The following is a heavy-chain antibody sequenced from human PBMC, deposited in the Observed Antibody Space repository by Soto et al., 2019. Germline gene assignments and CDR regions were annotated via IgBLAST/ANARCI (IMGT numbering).Heavy chain of an antibody. J-gene: IGHJ6*03. CDR1: GYTFTSYD. V-gene: IGHV1-8*01. CDR2: MNPNSGNT. D-gene: IGHD3-10*01. CDR3: ARGRFDYYYYYMDV. Sequence: ASVKXSCKASGYTFTSYDINWVRQATGQGLEWMGWMNPNSGNTGYAQKFQGRVTMTRNTSISTAYMELSSLRSEDTAVYYCARGRFDYYYYYMDVWGKGTTVTLSS.